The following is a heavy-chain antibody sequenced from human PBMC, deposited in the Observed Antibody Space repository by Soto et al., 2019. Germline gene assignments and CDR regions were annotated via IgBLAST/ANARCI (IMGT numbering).Heavy chain of an antibody. CDR3: ARATCSSSTCYAVYFDS. V-gene: IGHV3-7*01. D-gene: IGHD2-2*01. CDR1: GFTFSSYW. CDR2: IKQDGSKK. Sequence: GGSLRLSCVASGFTFSSYWMSWVCQAPGKGLEWVANIKQDGSKKYYVDSVEGRFTISRDNAKNSLYLEMNSLRAEDTAVYYCARATCSSSTCYAVYFDSWGQGTLVTVSS. J-gene: IGHJ4*02.